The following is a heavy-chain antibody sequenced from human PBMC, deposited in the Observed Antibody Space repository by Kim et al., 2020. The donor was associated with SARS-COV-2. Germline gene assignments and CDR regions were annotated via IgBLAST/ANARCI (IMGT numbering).Heavy chain of an antibody. V-gene: IGHV4-34*01. Sequence: SETLSLTCAVYGGSFSGYYWSWIRQPPGKGLEWIGEINHSGSTNYNPSLKSRVTISVDTSKNQFSLKLSSVTAADTAVYYCARDRYCSSTSCYSNYYYYGMDVWGQGTTVTVSS. CDR1: GGSFSGYY. CDR3: ARDRYCSSTSCYSNYYYYGMDV. J-gene: IGHJ6*02. CDR2: INHSGST. D-gene: IGHD2-2*02.